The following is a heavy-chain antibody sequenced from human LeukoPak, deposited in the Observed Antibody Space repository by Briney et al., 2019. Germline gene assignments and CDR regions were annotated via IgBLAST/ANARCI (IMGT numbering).Heavy chain of an antibody. CDR1: GFTFNTYA. CDR3: AKTGIVVVTAPYYFDY. CDR2: ISSSGANA. J-gene: IGHJ4*02. V-gene: IGHV3-23*01. D-gene: IGHD2-21*02. Sequence: GGSLRLSCAASGFTFNTYAMTWVRQAPGKGLEWVSLISSSGANAYYADSVKGRFTISRDNSKNTLYLQMNSLRAEDTAVYYCAKTGIVVVTAPYYFDYWGQGTLVTVSS.